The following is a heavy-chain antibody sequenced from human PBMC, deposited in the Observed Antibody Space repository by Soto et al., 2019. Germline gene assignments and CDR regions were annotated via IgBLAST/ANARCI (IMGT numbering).Heavy chain of an antibody. Sequence: GASVKVSCKASGFTFTSSAVQWVRQARGQRLEWIGWIVVGSGNTNYAQKFQERVTITRDMSTSTAYMELSSLRSEDTAVYYCAADRYSSSSGYYYGMDVWGQGTTVTVS. CDR3: AADRYSSSSGYYYGMDV. CDR1: GFTFTSSA. V-gene: IGHV1-58*01. D-gene: IGHD6-6*01. CDR2: IVVGSGNT. J-gene: IGHJ6*02.